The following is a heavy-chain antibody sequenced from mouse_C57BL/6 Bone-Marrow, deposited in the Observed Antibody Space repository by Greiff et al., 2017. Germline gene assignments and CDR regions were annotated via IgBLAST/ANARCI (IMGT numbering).Heavy chain of an antibody. V-gene: IGHV5-9*01. J-gene: IGHJ3*01. CDR2: ISGGGGNT. CDR1: GFTFSSYT. D-gene: IGHD6-1*01. CDR3: ARQGQLPFAY. Sequence: EVNLVESGGGLVKPGGSLTLSCAASGFTFSSYTMSWVRPTPEKRLEWVATISGGGGNTYYPYSVKGRFPISRDHANNTLYLQMSSLRSEDTALYYWARQGQLPFAYWGQGTLVTVSA.